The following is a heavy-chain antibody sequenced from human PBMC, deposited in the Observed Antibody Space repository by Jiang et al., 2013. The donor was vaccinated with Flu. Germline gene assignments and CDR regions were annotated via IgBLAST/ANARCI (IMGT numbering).Heavy chain of an antibody. Sequence: GPGLVKASETLSLTCTVSGGFISNHFWSWIRQPPGQGLEWIGYTYYSGSTSYNPSLQSRVTMSVDTSTKQFSLKLTSVTAADTAVYYCARHRYSSSWNGKSNAFEIWAKGQWSPSLQ. D-gene: IGHD6-13*01. CDR3: ARHRYSSSWNGKSNAFEI. V-gene: IGHV4-59*08. CDR2: TYYSGST. CDR1: GGFISNHF. J-gene: IGHJ3*02.